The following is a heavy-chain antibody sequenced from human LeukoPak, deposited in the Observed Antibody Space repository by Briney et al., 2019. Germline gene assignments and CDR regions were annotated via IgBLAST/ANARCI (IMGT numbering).Heavy chain of an antibody. V-gene: IGHV3-48*01. CDR3: ARDFEAQIQPGPVGY. J-gene: IGHJ4*02. CDR1: GFTFSSYS. Sequence: PGGSLRLSCAASGFTFSSYSMNWVRQAPGKGLKWVSYISSSSSTIYYADSVKGRFTISRDNAKNSLYLQMNSLRAEDTAVYYCARDFEAQIQPGPVGYWGQGTLVTVSS. D-gene: IGHD5-18*01. CDR2: ISSSSSTI.